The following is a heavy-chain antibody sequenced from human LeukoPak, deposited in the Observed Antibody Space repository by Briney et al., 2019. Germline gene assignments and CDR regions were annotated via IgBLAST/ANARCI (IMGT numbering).Heavy chain of an antibody. CDR2: INHSGST. Sequence: SETLSLTCAVYGGSFSGYYWSWTRQPPGKGLEWIGEINHSGSTNYNPSLKSRVTISVDTSKNQFSLKLSSVTAADTAVYYCARGRGITMVRGVIGPGYYYMDVWGKGTTVTVSS. J-gene: IGHJ6*03. CDR1: GGSFSGYY. V-gene: IGHV4-34*01. CDR3: ARGRGITMVRGVIGPGYYYMDV. D-gene: IGHD3-10*01.